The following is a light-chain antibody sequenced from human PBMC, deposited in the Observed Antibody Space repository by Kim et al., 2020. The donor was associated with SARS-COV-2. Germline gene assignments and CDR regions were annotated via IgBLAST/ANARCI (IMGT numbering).Light chain of an antibody. J-gene: IGKJ1*01. CDR1: QSVLYSSNNKNY. CDR2: WAS. V-gene: IGKV4-1*01. CDR3: HHYYSTPRT. Sequence: ATINCKSSQSVLYSSNNKNYLAWYQQKPGQPPKLLIYWASTRESGVPDRFSGSGSGTDFTLTISSLQAEDVAVYYCHHYYSTPRTFGQGTKVDIK.